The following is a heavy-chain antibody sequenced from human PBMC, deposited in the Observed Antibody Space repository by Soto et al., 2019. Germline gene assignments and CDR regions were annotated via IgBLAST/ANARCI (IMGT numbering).Heavy chain of an antibody. D-gene: IGHD6-13*01. CDR2: IYYSGTT. Sequence: QVQLQESGPGLVEPSQTLSLTCTVSGGSISGGGYYWSWIRQHPGKGLEWIGYIYYSGTTYYNPSLKSRLTISVDTSKTQFSLKLSSVTAADTAVYYCARAWTATAGWANWFARWCQGTRVTVSS. CDR1: GGSISGGGYY. V-gene: IGHV4-31*03. CDR3: ARAWTATAGWANWFAR. J-gene: IGHJ5*02.